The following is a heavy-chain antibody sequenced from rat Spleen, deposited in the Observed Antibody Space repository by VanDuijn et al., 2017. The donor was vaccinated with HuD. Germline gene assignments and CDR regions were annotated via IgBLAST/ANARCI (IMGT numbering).Heavy chain of an antibody. J-gene: IGHJ4*01. CDR1: GFTFSNYY. CDR2: ISTSGSRT. Sequence: EVQLVESGGGLVQPGRSLKLSCAASGFTFSNYYMAWVRQAPKKGLEWVATISTSGSRTYYPDSVKGRFTISRDNAKSSLYLQMNSLKSEDTATYYCARGLYYSSYNNYVMDAWGQGASVTVSS. D-gene: IGHD1-2*01. V-gene: IGHV5-25*01. CDR3: ARGLYYSSYNNYVMDA.